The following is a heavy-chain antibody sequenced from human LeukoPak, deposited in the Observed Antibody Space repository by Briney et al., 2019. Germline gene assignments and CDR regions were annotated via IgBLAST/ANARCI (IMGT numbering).Heavy chain of an antibody. J-gene: IGHJ4*02. V-gene: IGHV4-39*01. D-gene: IGHD6-19*01. CDR2: MYYSGTT. CDR3: ARLKRSKKDIAVAGTHFDY. CDR1: GDSISTNYFY. Sequence: SETLSLTCTVSGDSISTNYFYWGWIRQPPGKGPEWIASMYYSGTTYYSPSLKSRVTISVDTSKNQFSLKLSFVTAADTAVYYCARLKRSKKDIAVAGTHFDYWGQGTLVTVSS.